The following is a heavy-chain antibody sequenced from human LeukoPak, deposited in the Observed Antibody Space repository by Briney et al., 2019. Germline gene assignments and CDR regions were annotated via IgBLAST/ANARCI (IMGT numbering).Heavy chain of an antibody. CDR3: ASLYYDSSGYYLSYFVY. V-gene: IGHV3-48*03. CDR2: ISSRGSII. CDR1: GFTSTTYV. J-gene: IGHJ4*02. Sequence: GGSLRLSCAPSGFTSTTYVMNWVRQAPGRGLEWVSYISSRGSIIYVAAYITRRSTSSRDNAKKSLYLQMYSLRAEDTAVYYCASLYYDSSGYYLSYFVYWGQGNLFTVSS. D-gene: IGHD3-22*01.